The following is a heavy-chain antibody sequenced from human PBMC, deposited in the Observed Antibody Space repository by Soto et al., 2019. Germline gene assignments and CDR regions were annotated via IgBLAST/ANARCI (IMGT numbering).Heavy chain of an antibody. CDR3: ASVGYYYDSSGYYWHFQH. CDR2: IFPIFGTA. V-gene: IGHV1-69*06. D-gene: IGHD3-22*01. CDR1: GGTFSSYA. J-gene: IGHJ1*01. Sequence: QVQLVQSGAEVKKPGSSVKVSCKASGGTFSSYAISWVRQAPGQGLEWMGGIFPIFGTANYAQKFQGRVTITADKSTSTAYMELSSLRSEDTAVYYCASVGYYYDSSGYYWHFQHWGQGTLVTVSS.